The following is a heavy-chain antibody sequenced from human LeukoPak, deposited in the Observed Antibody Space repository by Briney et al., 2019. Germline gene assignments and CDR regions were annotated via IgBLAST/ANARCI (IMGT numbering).Heavy chain of an antibody. CDR1: GHIFISYY. Sequence: GASVKVSCKASGHIFISYYIHWVRQASEQGLEWMGVINPSDGSTNYAQKFQGRVTMTRDTSATTVYLDLSGLTFEDTAVYYCASDVAREFDHWGQGTLVTVSS. J-gene: IGHJ4*02. CDR2: INPSDGST. D-gene: IGHD5-24*01. CDR3: ASDVAREFDH. V-gene: IGHV1-46*01.